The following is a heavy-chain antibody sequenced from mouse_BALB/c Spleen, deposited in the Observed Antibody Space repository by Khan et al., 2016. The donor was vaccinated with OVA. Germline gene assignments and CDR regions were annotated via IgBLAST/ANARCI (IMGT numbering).Heavy chain of an antibody. V-gene: IGHV2-6-1*01. J-gene: IGHJ4*01. CDR3: GRQPYYHYNVMDY. CDR1: GFSLTNYG. Sequence: VQLHESGPGLVAPSQSLSITCTISGFSLTNYGIHWVRQPPGKGLEWLVVIWSDGSTTYNSALKSRLTISKDNSKSQVFLKMNSLQTDDTAMYFCGRQPYYHYNVMDYWGQGTSVTVSS. CDR2: IWSDGST. D-gene: IGHD2-10*01.